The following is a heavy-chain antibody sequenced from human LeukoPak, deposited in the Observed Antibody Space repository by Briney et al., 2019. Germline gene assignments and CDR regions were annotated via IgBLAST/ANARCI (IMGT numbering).Heavy chain of an antibody. J-gene: IGHJ4*02. CDR2: ISGRGSST. Sequence: GGSLRLFCGASGFPFSSFAMSWVRESPGEGLECVSAISGRGSSTYYADSVKGRFTIYRDNSKNTLYLQMNSLRADDTAVYYSEKGWTTVVTTNKGIDYWGQGTMVTVSS. CDR1: GFPFSSFA. V-gene: IGHV3-23*01. D-gene: IGHD4-23*01. CDR3: EKGWTTVVTTNKGIDY.